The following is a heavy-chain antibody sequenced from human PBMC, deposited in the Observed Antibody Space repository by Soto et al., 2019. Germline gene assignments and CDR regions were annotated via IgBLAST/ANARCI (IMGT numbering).Heavy chain of an antibody. CDR1: GFTFSSYG. Sequence: GSLRLSCAASGFTFSSYGMHWVRQAPGKGLEWVAVISYDGSNKYYADSVKGRFTISRDNSKNTLYLQMNSLRAEDTAVYYCAKDRGYSSGSADYWGQGTLVTVSS. D-gene: IGHD6-19*01. CDR2: ISYDGSNK. J-gene: IGHJ4*02. V-gene: IGHV3-30*18. CDR3: AKDRGYSSGSADY.